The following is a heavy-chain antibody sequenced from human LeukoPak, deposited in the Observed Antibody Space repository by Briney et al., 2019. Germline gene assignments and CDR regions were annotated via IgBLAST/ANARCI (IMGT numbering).Heavy chain of an antibody. D-gene: IGHD3-10*01. CDR1: GYTFTTYY. CDR3: ARNVGSGLDY. Sequence: ASVKVSCKASGYTFTTYYIHWVRQAPGQGLEWMGFINPSGGGTSYAQKFQGRVTMTRDTSTSTVYMELSSLRSEDTAVYYCARNVGSGLDYWGQGTLVIVSS. CDR2: INPSGGGT. V-gene: IGHV1-46*03. J-gene: IGHJ4*02.